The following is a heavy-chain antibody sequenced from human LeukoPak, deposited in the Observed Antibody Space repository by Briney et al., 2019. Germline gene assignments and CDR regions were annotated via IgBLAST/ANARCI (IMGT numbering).Heavy chain of an antibody. Sequence: SETLSLTCAVYGGSFSGYYWSWIRQPPGKGLEWIGEINHRGSTNYNPSLKSRVTISVDTSKNQFSLKLSSVTAADTAVYYCARDKAVDTGRAFDIWGQGTMVTVSS. CDR3: ARDKAVDTGRAFDI. D-gene: IGHD5-18*01. J-gene: IGHJ3*02. CDR2: INHRGST. CDR1: GGSFSGYY. V-gene: IGHV4-34*01.